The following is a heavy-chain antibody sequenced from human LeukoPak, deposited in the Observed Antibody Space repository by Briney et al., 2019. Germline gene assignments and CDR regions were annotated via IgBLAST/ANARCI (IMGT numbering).Heavy chain of an antibody. CDR1: GYTFTSYD. V-gene: IGHV1-8*02. J-gene: IGHJ3*02. CDR3: ARGDILSGTDAFDI. D-gene: IGHD3-9*01. Sequence: GASVKVSCKASGYTFTSYDINWVRQATGQGLEWMGWMNPNSGNTGYAQKFQGRVTMTRNTSISTAYMELSSLRSEDTAVYYCARGDILSGTDAFDIWGQGTMVTVSS. CDR2: MNPNSGNT.